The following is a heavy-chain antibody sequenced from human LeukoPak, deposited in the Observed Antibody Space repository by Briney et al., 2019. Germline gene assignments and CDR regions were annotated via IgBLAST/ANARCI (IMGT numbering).Heavy chain of an antibody. CDR3: ARVMNREGTNY. V-gene: IGHV1-2*02. J-gene: IGHJ4*02. Sequence: ASVKVSCKASGGTFSSYAISWVQQVPGQGLEWMGWINPNSGGTKYAQKFQGRVTMTRDTSISTAYMELNRLRSDDTAVYYCARVMNREGTNYWGQGTLVTVSS. CDR1: GGTFSSYA. CDR2: INPNSGGT. D-gene: IGHD1/OR15-1a*01.